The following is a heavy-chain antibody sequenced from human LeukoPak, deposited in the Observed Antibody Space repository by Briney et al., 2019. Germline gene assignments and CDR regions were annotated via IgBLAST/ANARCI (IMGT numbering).Heavy chain of an antibody. D-gene: IGHD6-13*01. CDR2: IYYSGST. CDR1: GGSISSYY. V-gene: IGHV4-59*01. J-gene: IGHJ3*02. Sequence: SETLSLTCTVSGGSISSYYWSWIRQPPGKGLEWIGYIYYSGSTNYNPSLKSRVTISVDTSKNQFSLKLSSVTAADTAVYYCARDVRSPSSWYADDAFDIWGQGTMVTVSS. CDR3: ARDVRSPSSWYADDAFDI.